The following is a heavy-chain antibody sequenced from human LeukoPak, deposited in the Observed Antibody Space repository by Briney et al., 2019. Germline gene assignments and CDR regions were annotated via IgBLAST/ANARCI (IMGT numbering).Heavy chain of an antibody. Sequence: GGSLRLSCVASGFTFSSYGMHWVRQVPGKGLEWVAVIWYDGNNKYYADSVKGRFTISRDNSKNTLYLQMNSLRAEDTAVYYCARDRNGYYYYGMDVWGQGTTVTVSS. V-gene: IGHV3-33*01. CDR1: GFTFSSYG. J-gene: IGHJ6*02. CDR2: IWYDGNNK. CDR3: ARDRNGYYYYGMDV. D-gene: IGHD2-8*01.